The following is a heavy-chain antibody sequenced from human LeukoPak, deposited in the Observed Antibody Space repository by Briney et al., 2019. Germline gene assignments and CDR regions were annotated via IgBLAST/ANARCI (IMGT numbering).Heavy chain of an antibody. D-gene: IGHD3-10*01. CDR1: GFTFSSFV. J-gene: IGHJ4*02. V-gene: IGHV3-30*02. Sequence: GGSLRLSCAASGFTFSSFVMHWVRQAPGKGLEWVAFIRYDGSNKYYADSVKGRFTISRDNSKNTLYLQMNSLRTEDTAVYYCARSYYGSGSYLADYWGQGTLVTVSS. CDR3: ARSYYGSGSYLADY. CDR2: IRYDGSNK.